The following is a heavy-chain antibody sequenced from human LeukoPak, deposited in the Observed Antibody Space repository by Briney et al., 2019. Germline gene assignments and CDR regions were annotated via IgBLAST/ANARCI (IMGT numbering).Heavy chain of an antibody. CDR3: ARRSGIAVAGAFDY. V-gene: IGHV3-7*03. CDR2: IKTDGSDM. Sequence: PGGSLRLSCAASGFTFSTYWMHWVRQAPGKGLEWVANIKTDGSDMRYADSVRGRVTISRDNAKNSLYLQMNSLRAEDTAVYYCARRSGIAVAGAFDYWGQGTLVTVSS. J-gene: IGHJ4*02. D-gene: IGHD6-19*01. CDR1: GFTFSTYW.